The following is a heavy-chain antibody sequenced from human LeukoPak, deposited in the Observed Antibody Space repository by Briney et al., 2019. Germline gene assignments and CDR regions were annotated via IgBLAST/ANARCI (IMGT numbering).Heavy chain of an antibody. Sequence: SEALSLTCAVYGGSFSGDYWSWIRQPPGKGLEWIGDINRSGRAVYNTSLKSRVIISVDTSKNQFSLKVNSVTAADTAVYYCARHKIVITMLGVHRWFDPWGQGTLVAVSS. D-gene: IGHD3-3*01. J-gene: IGHJ5*02. V-gene: IGHV4-34*01. CDR2: INRSGRA. CDR1: GGSFSGDY. CDR3: ARHKIVITMLGVHRWFDP.